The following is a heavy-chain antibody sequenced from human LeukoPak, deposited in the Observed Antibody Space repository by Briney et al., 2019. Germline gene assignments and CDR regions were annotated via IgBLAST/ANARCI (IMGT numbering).Heavy chain of an antibody. V-gene: IGHV3-23*01. CDR2: ITGSGGDA. J-gene: IGHJ4*02. CDR1: GFTFSNYA. CDR3: AKGLKGCSGSSCYYFFDF. D-gene: IGHD2-15*01. Sequence: GGSLRLSCAASGFTFSNYAMNWVLHAPGKGLAWVSSITGSGGDAYYADSVKGRFTISRDNSKNTLDLQMNSLRAEDTAVYYCAKGLKGCSGSSCYYFFDFWGQGALITVSS.